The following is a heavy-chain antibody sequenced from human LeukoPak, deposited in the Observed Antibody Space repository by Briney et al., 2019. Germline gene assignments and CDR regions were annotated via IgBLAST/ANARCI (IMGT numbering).Heavy chain of an antibody. CDR3: ARVGNYYGSGSYFHRGFFDY. J-gene: IGHJ4*02. CDR2: IYHSGST. D-gene: IGHD3-10*01. Sequence: SETLSLTCTVSGYSIISDYFWGWIRQPPGKGLEWIGTIYHSGSTYYSPSLKSRVTISVDTSKNQFSLKLSSVTAADTAVYYCARVGNYYGSGSYFHRGFFDYWGQGTLVTVSS. CDR1: GYSIISDYF. V-gene: IGHV4-38-2*02.